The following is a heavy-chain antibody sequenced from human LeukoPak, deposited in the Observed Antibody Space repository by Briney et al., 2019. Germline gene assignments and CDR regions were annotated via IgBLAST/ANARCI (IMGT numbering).Heavy chain of an antibody. V-gene: IGHV3-11*06. D-gene: IGHD6-19*01. CDR2: ISSSSSYI. J-gene: IGHJ4*02. CDR1: GFTFSDYY. CDR3: ASVWYSSGWY. Sequence: GGSLRLSCAASGFTFSDYYMSWIRQAPGKGLEWVSSISSSSSYIYYADSVKGRFTISRDNAKNSLYLQMNSLRAEDTAVYYRASVWYSSGWYWGQGTLVTVSS.